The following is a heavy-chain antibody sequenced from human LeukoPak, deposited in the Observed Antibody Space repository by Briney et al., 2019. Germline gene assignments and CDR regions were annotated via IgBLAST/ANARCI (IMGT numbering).Heavy chain of an antibody. J-gene: IGHJ3*02. V-gene: IGHV3-23*01. Sequence: GGSLRLSCAASGFTFSSYGMHWVRQAPGKGLEWVSAISGSGGSTYYADSVKGRFTISRDNSKNTLYLQMNSLRAEDTAVYYCASLYDSSGYYYVRDAFDIWGQGTMVTVSS. CDR3: ASLYDSSGYYYVRDAFDI. CDR2: ISGSGGST. D-gene: IGHD3-22*01. CDR1: GFTFSSYG.